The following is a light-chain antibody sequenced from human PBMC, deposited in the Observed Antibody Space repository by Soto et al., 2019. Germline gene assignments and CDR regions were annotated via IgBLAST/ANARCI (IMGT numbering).Light chain of an antibody. CDR3: QAWDSSTASVV. V-gene: IGLV3-1*01. J-gene: IGLJ2*01. CDR2: QDN. Sequence: SYELTQPPSVSVSPGQTASITCSGDKLGDKYACWYQQKPGQSPVLVIYQDNKRPSGIPERFSGSNSGNTATLTISGTQAMDEADYYCQAWDSSTASVVFGGGTQLTVL. CDR1: KLGDKY.